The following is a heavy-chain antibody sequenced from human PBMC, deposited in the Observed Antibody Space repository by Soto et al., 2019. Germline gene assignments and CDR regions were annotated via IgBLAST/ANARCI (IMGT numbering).Heavy chain of an antibody. CDR1: GFTFGDYA. V-gene: IGHV3-49*04. Sequence: GGSLRLSCTASGFTFGDYAMSWVRQAPGKGLEWVGFIRSKAYGGTTEYAASVKGRFTISRDDSKSIAYLQMNSLKTEDTAVYYCTGDLSYYYGMDVWGQGTTLTVSS. CDR3: TGDLSYYYGMDV. CDR2: IRSKAYGGTT. D-gene: IGHD3-16*01. J-gene: IGHJ6*02.